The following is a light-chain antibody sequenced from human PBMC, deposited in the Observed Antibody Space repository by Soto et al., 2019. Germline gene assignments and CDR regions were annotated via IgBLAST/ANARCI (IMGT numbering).Light chain of an antibody. CDR3: QQYGSSTPSSN. CDR2: GAS. CDR1: QRVSSGY. Sequence: DIVMTQSPATLSVSPGERATLSCRASQRVSSGYLAWYQQKPGQAPRLLIYGASSRATGIPDRFSGRGSGTELTLTISRLEPEDFAVYYCQQYGSSTPSSNLGQVTRMEIK. V-gene: IGKV3-20*01. J-gene: IGKJ5*01.